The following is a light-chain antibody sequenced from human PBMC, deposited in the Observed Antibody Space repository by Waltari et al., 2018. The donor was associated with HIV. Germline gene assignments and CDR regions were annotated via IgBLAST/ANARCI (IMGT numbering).Light chain of an antibody. J-gene: IGKJ2*01. CDR1: QRHLNSNGYNY. CDR3: MQALQTPPT. CDR2: LGS. Sequence: EIVIPQSPLSLHVITGEQAYVYCGSRQRHLNSNGYNYLDWYLQKPGQSPQLPIDLGSNRASGVPDRFSGSGSGTDFTLKISRVEAEDVGVYYCMQALQTPPTFGQGTKLEIK. V-gene: IGKV2-28*01.